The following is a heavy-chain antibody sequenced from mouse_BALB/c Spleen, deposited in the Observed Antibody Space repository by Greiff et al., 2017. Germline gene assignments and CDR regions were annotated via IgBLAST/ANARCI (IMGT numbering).Heavy chain of an antibody. D-gene: IGHD1-1*01. CDR2: ISSGSSTI. Sequence: DVHLVESGGGLVQPGGSRKLSCAASGFTFSSFGMHWVRQAPEKGLEWVAYISSGSSTIYYADTVKGRFTISRDNPKNTLFLQMTSLRSEDTAMYYCARSRDFFYGFAYWGQGTLVTVSA. CDR1: GFTFSSFG. CDR3: ARSRDFFYGFAY. J-gene: IGHJ3*01. V-gene: IGHV5-17*02.